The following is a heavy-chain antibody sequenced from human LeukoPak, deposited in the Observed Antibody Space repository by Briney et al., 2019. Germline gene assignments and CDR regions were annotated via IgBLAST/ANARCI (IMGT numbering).Heavy chain of an antibody. V-gene: IGHV3-53*01. Sequence: GGSLRLSCAASGFTFSSYSMNWVRQAPGKGLEWVSVIYSGGSTYYADSVKGRFTISRDNSKNTLYLQMNSLRAEDTAVYYCARGSHRGEEWLWDFDYWGQGTLVTVSS. D-gene: IGHD3-3*01. CDR3: ARGSHRGEEWLWDFDY. CDR2: IYSGGST. CDR1: GFTFSSYS. J-gene: IGHJ4*02.